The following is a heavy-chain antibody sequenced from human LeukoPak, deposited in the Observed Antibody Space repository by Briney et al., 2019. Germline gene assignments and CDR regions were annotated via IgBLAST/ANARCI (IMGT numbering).Heavy chain of an antibody. Sequence: SETLSLTCTVSGDSITSNNYYWGWIRQPPGEGLEWVGTIYYDGSTFYSPSLKSRVTISRDTSRSQFSLKLRSVTAADTAVYYCGRRKYGVPFDPWGQGILVTVSS. CDR3: GRRKYGVPFDP. CDR1: GDSITSNNYY. D-gene: IGHD5/OR15-5a*01. CDR2: IYYDGST. V-gene: IGHV4-39*01. J-gene: IGHJ5*02.